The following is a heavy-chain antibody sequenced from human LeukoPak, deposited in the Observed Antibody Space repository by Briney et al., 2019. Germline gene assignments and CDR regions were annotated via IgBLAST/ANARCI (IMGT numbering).Heavy chain of an antibody. D-gene: IGHD1-26*01. CDR2: INHSGST. V-gene: IGHV4-34*01. J-gene: IGHJ4*02. CDR3: AREVGIVGATPPFDY. CDR1: GGSFSGYY. Sequence: SETLSLTCAVYGGSFSGYYWSWIRQPPGKGLEWIGEINHSGSTNYNPSLKSRATMSVDTSKNQFSLKLSSVTAADTAVYYCAREVGIVGATPPFDYWGQGTLVTVSS.